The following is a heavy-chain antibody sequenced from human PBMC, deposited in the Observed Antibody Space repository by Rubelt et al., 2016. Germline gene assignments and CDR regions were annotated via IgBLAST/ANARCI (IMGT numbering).Heavy chain of an antibody. V-gene: IGHV3-23*01. CDR3: ATERYYYDNNGYRPFDY. D-gene: IGHD3-22*01. CDR2: ISSSGDST. J-gene: IGHJ4*02. Sequence: NRGEWVSAISSSGDSTYYVDSVKGRFTISRDNSKNTLYLQMNSLRAEDTAVYYCATERYYYDNNGYRPFDYWGQGTLVTVSS.